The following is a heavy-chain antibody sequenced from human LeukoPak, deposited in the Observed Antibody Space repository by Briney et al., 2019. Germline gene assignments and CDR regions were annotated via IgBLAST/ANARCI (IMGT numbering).Heavy chain of an antibody. J-gene: IGHJ4*02. CDR1: GFTFSSYE. V-gene: IGHV3-48*03. Sequence: GGSLRLSCAASGFTFSSYEMNWVRQAPGKGLEWVSYISSSGTPIYYADSVKGRFTVSRDNARNSLYLQMNSLRAVDTAVYYCARRARIDYWGQGTLVTVSS. D-gene: IGHD6-6*01. CDR3: ARRARIDY. CDR2: ISSSGTPI.